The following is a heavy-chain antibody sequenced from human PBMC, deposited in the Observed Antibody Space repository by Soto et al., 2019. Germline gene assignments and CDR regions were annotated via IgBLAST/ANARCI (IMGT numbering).Heavy chain of an antibody. J-gene: IGHJ6*02. V-gene: IGHV3-30*18. D-gene: IGHD2-2*01. CDR2: ISYDGSNK. Sequence: GGSLRLSCAASGFTFSSYGMHWVRQAPGKGLEWVAVISYDGSNKYYADSVKGRFTISRDNPKNTLYLQMNSLRAEDTAVYYCAKVHCSSTSCYPNYYYYYGMDVWGQGTTVTVSS. CDR3: AKVHCSSTSCYPNYYYYYGMDV. CDR1: GFTFSSYG.